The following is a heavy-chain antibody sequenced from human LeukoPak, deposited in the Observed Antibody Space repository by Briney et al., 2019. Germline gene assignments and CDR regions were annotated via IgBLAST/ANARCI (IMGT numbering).Heavy chain of an antibody. D-gene: IGHD3-16*01. CDR1: GGSFSGYY. Sequence: PSDTLSLTCAIYGGSFSGYYWSWIRQPQGKGLEWIGEINHSGSTNYKPSLKSRATISVDTSKNQFSLKLSSVPAADTAVYYCAAGGTAGGNYWGQGTLVTVSS. V-gene: IGHV4-34*01. J-gene: IGHJ4*02. CDR2: INHSGST. CDR3: AAGGTAGGNY.